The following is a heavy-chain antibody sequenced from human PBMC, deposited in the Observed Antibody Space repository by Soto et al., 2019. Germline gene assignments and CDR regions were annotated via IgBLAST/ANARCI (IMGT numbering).Heavy chain of an antibody. CDR2: IYYSGST. D-gene: IGHD2-15*01. CDR3: ARHEAGYCSGGSCYSGAEYFQH. Sequence: SETLSLTCTVSGGSISSYYWSWIRQPPGKGLEWIGYIYYSGSTNYNPSLKSRVTISVDTSKNQFSLKLSSVTAADTAVYYCARHEAGYCSGGSCYSGAEYFQHWGQGTLVTVSS. V-gene: IGHV4-59*08. CDR1: GGSISSYY. J-gene: IGHJ1*01.